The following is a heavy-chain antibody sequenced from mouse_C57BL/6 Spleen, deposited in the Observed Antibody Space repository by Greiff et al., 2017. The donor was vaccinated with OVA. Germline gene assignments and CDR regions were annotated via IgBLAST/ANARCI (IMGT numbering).Heavy chain of an antibody. Sequence: QVQLQQPGAELVMPGASVKLSCKASGYTFTSYWMHWVKQRPGQGLEWIGEIDPSDSYTNYNQKFKGKSTLTVDKSSSTAYMQLSSLTSEDSAVYYCAKDGYYRMDYWGQGTSVTVSS. J-gene: IGHJ4*01. CDR2: IDPSDSYT. CDR3: AKDGYYRMDY. D-gene: IGHD2-3*01. CDR1: GYTFTSYW. V-gene: IGHV1-69*01.